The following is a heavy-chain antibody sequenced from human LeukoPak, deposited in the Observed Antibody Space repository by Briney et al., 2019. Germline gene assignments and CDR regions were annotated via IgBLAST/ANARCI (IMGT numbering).Heavy chain of an antibody. D-gene: IGHD3-3*01. V-gene: IGHV4-39*01. CDR3: ARRRVVTIFGATHYYFDY. J-gene: IGHJ4*02. CDR2: IYYSGST. CDR1: GGSISSSSYY. Sequence: SETLSLTCTVSGGSISSSSYYWGWIRQPPGKGLEWIGSIYYSGSTYYNPSLKSRVTISVDTSKNQFSLKLSSVTAADTAVYYCARRRVVTIFGATHYYFDYWGQGTLVTVSS.